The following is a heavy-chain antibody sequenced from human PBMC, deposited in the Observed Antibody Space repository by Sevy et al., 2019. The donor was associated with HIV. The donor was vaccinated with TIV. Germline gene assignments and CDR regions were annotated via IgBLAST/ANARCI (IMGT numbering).Heavy chain of an antibody. CDR2: IRNKADSYST. CDR3: ATHAGIAAAGRVFDY. J-gene: IGHJ4*02. Sequence: GGSLRLSCAASGFTFSDHYMEWVRQAPGKGLEWVGRIRNKADSYSTKYAASVKGRFTISRDDSKNSIYLLMNSLKTEDTAVYYCATHAGIAAAGRVFDYWGQGTLVTVSS. V-gene: IGHV3-72*01. CDR1: GFTFSDHY. D-gene: IGHD6-13*01.